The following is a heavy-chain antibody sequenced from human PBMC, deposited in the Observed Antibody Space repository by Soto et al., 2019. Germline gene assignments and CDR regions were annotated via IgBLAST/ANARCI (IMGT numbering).Heavy chain of an antibody. CDR2: IYHSGST. CDR3: ARRSSSEYYYYYMDV. CDR1: SGSISSSNW. D-gene: IGHD6-6*01. J-gene: IGHJ6*03. Sequence: QVQLQESGPGLVKPSGTLSLTCAVSSGSISSSNWWSWVRQPPGKGLEWIGEIYHSGSTNYNPSLKRRPPISVDKSKSHFSLKLSSVTAADTGVYYCARRSSSEYYYYYMDVWGKGTTVTASS. V-gene: IGHV4-4*02.